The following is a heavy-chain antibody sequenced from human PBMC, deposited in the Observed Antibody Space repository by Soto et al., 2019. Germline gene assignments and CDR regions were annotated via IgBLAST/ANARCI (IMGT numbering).Heavy chain of an antibody. CDR1: GGSISSSSG. D-gene: IGHD6-13*01. V-gene: IGHV4-4*02. CDR3: ARDSRAADGNRRYYFDY. Sequence: XATLSLTFAVSGGSISSSSGWSWFRQPPGKGLEWIGEIYHTGNTNYNPSLESRVTISVDKSKNQFSLNLNSVTAADTAVYYCARDSRAADGNRRYYFDYWGQGTLVTVSS. CDR2: IYHTGNT. J-gene: IGHJ4*02.